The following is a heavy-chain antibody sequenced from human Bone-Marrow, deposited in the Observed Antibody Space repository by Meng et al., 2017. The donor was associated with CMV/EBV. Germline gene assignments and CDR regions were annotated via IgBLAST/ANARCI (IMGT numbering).Heavy chain of an antibody. Sequence: SEPLSFTCTVSGGSISSYYWSWIRQPPGKGLEWIGYIYYSGSTNYNPSLKSRVTISVDTSKNQFSLKLSSVTAADTAVYYCARVPGAIFDYSNVPGWFDPWGQGTLVTVSS. CDR1: GGSISSYY. D-gene: IGHD4-11*01. J-gene: IGHJ5*02. CDR3: ARVPGAIFDYSNVPGWFDP. CDR2: IYYSGST. V-gene: IGHV4-59*01.